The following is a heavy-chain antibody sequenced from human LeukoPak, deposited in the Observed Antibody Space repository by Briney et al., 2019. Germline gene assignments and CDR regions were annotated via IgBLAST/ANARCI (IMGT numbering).Heavy chain of an antibody. CDR3: ARDLSYYTSGYCDY. V-gene: IGHV1-2*02. CDR1: GYTFTGYY. CDR2: INPKSGGT. J-gene: IGHJ4*02. D-gene: IGHD3-10*01. Sequence: ASVKVSCKASGYTFTGYYMHWVRQAPGQGLEWMGWINPKSGGTNYAQKFQGRVTMTRDTSIGTAYMEVSRLRSDDTAVYYCARDLSYYTSGYCDYWGQGTLVTVSS.